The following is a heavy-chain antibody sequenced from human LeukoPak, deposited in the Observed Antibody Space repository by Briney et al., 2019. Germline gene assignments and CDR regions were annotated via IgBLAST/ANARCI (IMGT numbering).Heavy chain of an antibody. CDR1: GFTFSSYA. CDR3: ARDRGYGSGSSQNWFDP. J-gene: IGHJ5*02. Sequence: SGGSLRLSCAASGFTFSSYAMSWVRQAPGKGLEWVSSIGSNSDYIYYADSVKGRFTISRDNAKNSLFLQMNSLTADDTAVYYCARDRGYGSGSSQNWFDPWGQGTLVTVSS. V-gene: IGHV3-21*01. D-gene: IGHD3-10*01. CDR2: IGSNSDYI.